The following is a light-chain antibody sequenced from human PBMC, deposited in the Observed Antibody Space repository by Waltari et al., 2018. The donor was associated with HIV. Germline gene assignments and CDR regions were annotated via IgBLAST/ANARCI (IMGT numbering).Light chain of an antibody. Sequence: VIWMTQSPPLISASAGDRVTISCRLHQGISNYLVWFQQKQGKAPELILYAASTLQSGVSSRFSGSGSGTDFTLTINNLQSEDFATYYCQQYYSFPWTFGQGTRVEIK. CDR3: QQYYSFPWT. J-gene: IGKJ1*01. CDR2: AAS. CDR1: QGISNY. V-gene: IGKV1D-8*01.